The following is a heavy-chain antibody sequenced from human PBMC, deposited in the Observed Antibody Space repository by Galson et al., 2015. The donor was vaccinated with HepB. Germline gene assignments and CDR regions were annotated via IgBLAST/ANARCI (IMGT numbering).Heavy chain of an antibody. CDR1: GFTFSSYW. Sequence: SLRLSCAASGFTFSSYWMSWVRQAPGKGLEWVSYISSSSSYTNYADSVKGRFTISRDNAKNSLYLQMNSLRAEDTAVYYCAREGAAAGRRYYYYGMDVWGQGTTVTVSS. D-gene: IGHD6-13*01. CDR3: AREGAAAGRRYYYYGMDV. J-gene: IGHJ6*02. CDR2: ISSSSSYT. V-gene: IGHV3-11*06.